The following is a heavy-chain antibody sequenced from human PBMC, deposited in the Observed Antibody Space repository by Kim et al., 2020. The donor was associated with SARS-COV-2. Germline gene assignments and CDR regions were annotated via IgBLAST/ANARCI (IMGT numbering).Heavy chain of an antibody. Sequence: GGSLRLSCAASGFTFSNAWMSWVRQAPGKGLEWVGRIKSKTDGGTTDYAAPVKGRFTISRDDSKNTLYLQMNSLKTEDTAVYYCTTDVTGIAVAGQFDYWGQGTLVTVSS. CDR1: GFTFSNAW. D-gene: IGHD6-19*01. V-gene: IGHV3-15*01. J-gene: IGHJ4*02. CDR3: TTDVTGIAVAGQFDY. CDR2: IKSKTDGGTT.